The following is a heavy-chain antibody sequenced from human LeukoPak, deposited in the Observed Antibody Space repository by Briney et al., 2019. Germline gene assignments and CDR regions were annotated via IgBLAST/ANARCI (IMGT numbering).Heavy chain of an antibody. CDR3: AKAEGYDILTGLDY. D-gene: IGHD3-9*01. Sequence: GGSLRLSCATSGFTFSSYAMSWVRQAPRKGLEWVSGIGASGGSTYYADSVKGRLTISRDNSKNTLYLQMNSLRTEDTAVYYCAKAEGYDILTGLDYWGQGTLVTVSS. CDR2: IGASGGST. J-gene: IGHJ4*02. CDR1: GFTFSSYA. V-gene: IGHV3-23*01.